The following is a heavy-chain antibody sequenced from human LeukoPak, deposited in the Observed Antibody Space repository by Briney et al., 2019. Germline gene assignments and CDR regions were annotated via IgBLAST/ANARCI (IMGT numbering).Heavy chain of an antibody. D-gene: IGHD4-17*01. CDR2: IYSGGGT. Sequence: GGSLRLSCAASGFAVSSNFMTWVRQAPGKGLEWVSIIYSGGGTSYAESVKGRFTISRDNSKNTLFLQMNSLRAEDTAVYYCARDREETTETTNALDYWGQGTLVTVSS. CDR1: GFAVSSNF. CDR3: ARDREETTETTNALDY. J-gene: IGHJ4*02. V-gene: IGHV3-53*01.